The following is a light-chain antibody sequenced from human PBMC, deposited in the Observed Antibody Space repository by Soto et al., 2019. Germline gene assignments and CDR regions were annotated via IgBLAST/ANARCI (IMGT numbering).Light chain of an antibody. CDR3: SSYTTTYTVV. CDR1: SSDVGGYTY. Sequence: QSALTQPASVSGSPGQAITISCTGTSSDVGGYTYVSWYQQHPGRAPKLMIYEVSNRPSGVSNRFSGSKSGNTAYLTISGLQAADEADYYCSSYTTTYTVVFGGGTKLTVL. CDR2: EVS. V-gene: IGLV2-14*01. J-gene: IGLJ2*01.